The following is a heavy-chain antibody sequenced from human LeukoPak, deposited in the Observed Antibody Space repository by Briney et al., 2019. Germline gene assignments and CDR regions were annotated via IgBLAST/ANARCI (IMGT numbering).Heavy chain of an antibody. CDR1: GYTFTGYY. J-gene: IGHJ4*02. V-gene: IGHV1-2*02. Sequence: ASVKVSCKASGYTFTGYYMHWVRQAPGQGLEWMGWINPNSGGTNYAQKFQGRVTMTRDTSISTAYMELSRLRSDDTAVYYCARLPNSLGGGDYWGQGTLVTVSS. CDR3: ARLPNSLGGGDY. D-gene: IGHD3-16*01. CDR2: INPNSGGT.